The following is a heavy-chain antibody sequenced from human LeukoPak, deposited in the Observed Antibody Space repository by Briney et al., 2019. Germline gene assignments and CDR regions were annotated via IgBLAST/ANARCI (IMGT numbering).Heavy chain of an antibody. D-gene: IGHD6-19*01. J-gene: IGHJ4*02. CDR1: GFTFSGYG. CDR3: AKVSGWYVGGGDYFDY. CDR2: IRYDGSNK. Sequence: PGGSLRLSCAASGFTFSGYGMHWVRQAPGKGLEWVAFIRYDGSNKYYADSVKGRFTISRDNSKNTLYLQMNSLRAEDTAVYYCAKVSGWYVGGGDYFDYWGQGTLVTVSS. V-gene: IGHV3-30*02.